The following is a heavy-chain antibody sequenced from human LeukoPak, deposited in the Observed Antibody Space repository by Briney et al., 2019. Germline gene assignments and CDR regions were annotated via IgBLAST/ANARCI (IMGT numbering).Heavy chain of an antibody. Sequence: GGSLKLSCAASGFTFSNAWMSWVRQAPGKGLEWVGRIKSNSDGGTAEYGAPVKGRFTISRDDSKNTLYLQINSLKTEDTAVYHCTTVTALLLWGLDVWGQGTTVTVSS. CDR3: TTVTALLLWGLDV. J-gene: IGHJ6*02. V-gene: IGHV3-15*01. CDR1: GFTFSNAW. D-gene: IGHD2-15*01. CDR2: IKSNSDGGTA.